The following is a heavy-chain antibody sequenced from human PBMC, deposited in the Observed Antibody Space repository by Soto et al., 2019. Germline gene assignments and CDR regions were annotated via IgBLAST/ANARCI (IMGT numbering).Heavy chain of an antibody. V-gene: IGHV3-48*03. CDR3: ARELAAAGSFDY. D-gene: IGHD6-13*01. Sequence: VGSLRLSCAASGFTFSRYEMNWVRQAPGKGLEWISYISTSGSTIYYADSVKGRFTISRDNAKNSLYLQMNSLRAEDTAVYYCARELAAAGSFDYWGQGTLVTVSS. J-gene: IGHJ4*02. CDR2: ISTSGSTI. CDR1: GFTFSRYE.